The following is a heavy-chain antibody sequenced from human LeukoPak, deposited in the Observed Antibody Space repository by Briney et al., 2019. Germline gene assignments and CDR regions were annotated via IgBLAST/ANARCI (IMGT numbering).Heavy chain of an antibody. Sequence: GGSLRLSCAASGFTVSSNYMSWVRQAPGKGVEWVSVIYSGGSTCYADSVKGRFTISRDNSKNTLYLQMNNLRAEDTAVYYCASGSGSYRTPYYYMDVWGKGTTVTVSS. V-gene: IGHV3-53*01. J-gene: IGHJ6*03. CDR1: GFTVSSNY. D-gene: IGHD3-10*01. CDR3: ASGSGSYRTPYYYMDV. CDR2: IYSGGST.